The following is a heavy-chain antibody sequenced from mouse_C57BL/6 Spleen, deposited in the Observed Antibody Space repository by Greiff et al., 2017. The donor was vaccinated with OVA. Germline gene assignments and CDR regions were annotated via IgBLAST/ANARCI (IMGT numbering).Heavy chain of an antibody. D-gene: IGHD2-5*01. Sequence: VQLQQSGPELVKPGASVKLSCKASGYTFTSYDINWVKQRPGQGLEWIGWIYPRDGSTKYNEKFKGKATLTVDTSSSTAYMELHSLTSEDSAVYFCARSYYSNYRAMDYWGQGTSVTVSS. J-gene: IGHJ4*01. CDR1: GYTFTSYD. CDR3: ARSYYSNYRAMDY. CDR2: IYPRDGST. V-gene: IGHV1-85*01.